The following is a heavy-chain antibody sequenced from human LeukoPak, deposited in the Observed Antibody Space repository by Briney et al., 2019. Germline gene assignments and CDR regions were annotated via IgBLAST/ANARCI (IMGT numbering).Heavy chain of an antibody. CDR3: ARDPVLLWFGELPKRLDY. CDR2: IYYSGST. J-gene: IGHJ4*02. Sequence: SETLSLTCTVSGGSISSYYWSWIRQPPGKGLEWIGYIYYSGSTNYNPSLKSRVTISVDTSKNQFSLKLSSVTAADTAVYYCARDPVLLWFGELPKRLDYWGQGTLVTVSS. D-gene: IGHD3-10*01. V-gene: IGHV4-59*01. CDR1: GGSISSYY.